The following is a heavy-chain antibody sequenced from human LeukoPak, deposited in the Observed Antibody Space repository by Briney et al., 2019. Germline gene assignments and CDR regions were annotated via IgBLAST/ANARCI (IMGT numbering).Heavy chain of an antibody. J-gene: IGHJ5*02. D-gene: IGHD3-22*01. CDR3: AKGALYYYDNWFDP. V-gene: IGHV3-23*01. CDR1: GFTFSSYA. CDR2: ISGSGGST. Sequence: PGGSLRLSCAASGFTFSSYAMSWVRQAPGKGLEWVSDISGSGGSTYYADSVKGRFTHPRDNYKNTLYLQMNSLRADDPAVYYCAKGALYYYDNWFDPWGQGTLVTVSS.